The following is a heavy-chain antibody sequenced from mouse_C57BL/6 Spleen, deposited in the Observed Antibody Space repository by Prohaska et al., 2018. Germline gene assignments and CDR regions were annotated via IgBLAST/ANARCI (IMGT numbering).Heavy chain of an antibody. CDR3: ARRGELRRRNRGYYAMDY. CDR1: GYTFTSYW. V-gene: IGHV1-69*01. CDR2: VDPSDSYT. Sequence: QVQLQQPGAELVMPGASVKLSCKASGYTFTSYWMHWVKQRPGQGLEWIGEVDPSDSYTNYNQKFKGKATLTVDKSSSTAYMQLSSLTSEDSAVYYCARRGELRRRNRGYYAMDYWGQGTSVTVSS. D-gene: IGHD2-4*01. J-gene: IGHJ4*01.